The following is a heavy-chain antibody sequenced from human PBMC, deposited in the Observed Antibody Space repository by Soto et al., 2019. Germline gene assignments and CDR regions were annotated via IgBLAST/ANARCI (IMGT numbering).Heavy chain of an antibody. Sequence: SVKVSCKASGGTFSSYAISWVRQAPGQGLEWMGGIIPIFGTANYAQKFQGRVTITADGSTSTAYMELSSLRSEDTAVYYCARERLGSIAARAYYYYYGMDVWGQGTTVTVSS. V-gene: IGHV1-69*13. CDR1: GGTFSSYA. D-gene: IGHD6-6*01. CDR3: ARERLGSIAARAYYYYYGMDV. CDR2: IIPIFGTA. J-gene: IGHJ6*02.